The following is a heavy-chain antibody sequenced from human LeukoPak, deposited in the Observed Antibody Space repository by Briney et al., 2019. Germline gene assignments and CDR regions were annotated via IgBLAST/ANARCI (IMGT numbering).Heavy chain of an antibody. Sequence: GGSLRLSCAASGFTFSSYAMHWVRQAPGKGLEWVAVISYDGSNKYYADSVKGRFTISRDNAKNSLYLQMNSPRAEDTAVYYCARADYDYVWGSYRQYYFDYWGQGTLVTVSS. CDR1: GFTFSSYA. J-gene: IGHJ4*02. V-gene: IGHV3-30*04. D-gene: IGHD3-16*02. CDR2: ISYDGSNK. CDR3: ARADYDYVWGSYRQYYFDY.